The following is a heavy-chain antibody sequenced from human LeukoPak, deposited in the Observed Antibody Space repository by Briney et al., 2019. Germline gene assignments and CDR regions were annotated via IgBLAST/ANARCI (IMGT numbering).Heavy chain of an antibody. J-gene: IGHJ6*02. V-gene: IGHV3-7*01. CDR1: GFTFSNYW. CDR2: INEDGSEK. D-gene: IGHD3-22*01. Sequence: PGGSLRLSCAVSGFTFSNYWMTWVRQAPGKGLEWVANINEDGSEKYYVDSVKGRFTISRDNAKNLLYLQMNSLRAEDTAVYYCARAYYYYDSSGHYYYYYAMDVWGQGTTVTVSS. CDR3: ARAYYYYDSSGHYYYYYAMDV.